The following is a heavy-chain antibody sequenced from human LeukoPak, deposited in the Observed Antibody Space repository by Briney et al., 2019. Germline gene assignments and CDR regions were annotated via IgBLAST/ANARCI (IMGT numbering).Heavy chain of an antibody. J-gene: IGHJ6*02. CDR1: GFTFSSYS. D-gene: IGHD4-11*01. Sequence: PGGSLRLSCAASGFTFSSYSMNWVRQAPGKGLEWVSVLYSGGYTHYADSVEGRFTISRDNSQNTLYLQMNSLRAEDTALYYCARAYGNNGMDVWGQGTTVTVSS. V-gene: IGHV3-53*01. CDR3: ARAYGNNGMDV. CDR2: LYSGGYT.